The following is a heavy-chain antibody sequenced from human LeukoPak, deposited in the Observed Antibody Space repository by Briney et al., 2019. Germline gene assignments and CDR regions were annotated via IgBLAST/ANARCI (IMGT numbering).Heavy chain of an antibody. CDR3: ARDKYTGYETFDY. CDR2: INPNNGGT. D-gene: IGHD5-12*01. J-gene: IGHJ4*02. CDR1: GYTFTGYY. V-gene: IGHV1-2*02. Sequence: ASVRVSYKASGYTFTGYYIHWVRQAPGQGREGMGWINPNNGGTNYAQKFQGRVTMTRDTAISTAYMELNRLTSDDTAVYYCARDKYTGYETFDYWGQGTPVTVSS.